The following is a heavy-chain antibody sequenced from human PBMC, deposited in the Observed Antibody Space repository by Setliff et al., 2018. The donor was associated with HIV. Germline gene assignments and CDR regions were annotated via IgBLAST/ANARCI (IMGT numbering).Heavy chain of an antibody. CDR1: GGSFIGSSFQ. CDR3: ARGPPLDY. V-gene: IGHV4-39*07. CDR2: IAYSGTTRYF. J-gene: IGHJ4*02. Sequence: SETLSLTCNVSGGSFIGSSFQSTWIRQAPGKGLEWIGDIAYSGTTRYFNYNPSLESRLSLSEDTSRHQFSLKLTSVTADDTGIYYCARGPPLDYWGQGLLVTVSS.